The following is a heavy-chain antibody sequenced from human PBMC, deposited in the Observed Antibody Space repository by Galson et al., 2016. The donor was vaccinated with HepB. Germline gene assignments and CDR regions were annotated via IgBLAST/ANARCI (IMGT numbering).Heavy chain of an antibody. CDR1: GFTFDDYA. CDR2: ISWNSGTK. CDR3: AKVGDGYNAYYFDY. D-gene: IGHD5-24*01. J-gene: IGHJ4*02. Sequence: SLRLSCAGSGFTFDDYAMHWVRQAPGKGLEWVSGISWNSGTKDYADSVKGRFAISRDNAKSSLYLQMNSLRAKDTALYYCAKVGDGYNAYYFDYWGPGTLVTVSS. V-gene: IGHV3-9*01.